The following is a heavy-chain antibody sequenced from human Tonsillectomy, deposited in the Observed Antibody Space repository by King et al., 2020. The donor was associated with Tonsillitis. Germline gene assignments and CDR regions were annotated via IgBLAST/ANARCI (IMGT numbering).Heavy chain of an antibody. CDR1: GFSFSDSA. CDR2: ISFDGSNN. V-gene: IGHV3-30-3*01. D-gene: IGHD1-1*01. CDR3: AREGGGAWKRYYFVS. J-gene: IGHJ4*02. Sequence: VQLVESGGGVVQPGRSLRLSCAASGFSFSDSAMHWVRQAPGKGLEWVADISFDGSNNYHTDSVKGRFTVSRDNSKNTLYLQMNSLRGEDTAVYYCAREGGGAWKRYYFVSWGQGTLVTVSS.